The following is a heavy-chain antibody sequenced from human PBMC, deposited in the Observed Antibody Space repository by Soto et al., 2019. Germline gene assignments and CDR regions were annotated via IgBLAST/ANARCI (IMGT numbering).Heavy chain of an antibody. CDR2: INTYNGNT. V-gene: IGHV1-18*01. D-gene: IGHD3-22*01. J-gene: IGHJ5*02. Sequence: GASVKVSCKASGYTFTNYGISWVRQAPGQGLEWMGWINTYNGNTNHAQKLQGRVTITGDTSASTAYMELSSLRSEDTAVYYCARGNYYDSKLNWFDPWGQGTLVTVSS. CDR3: ARGNYYDSKLNWFDP. CDR1: GYTFTNYG.